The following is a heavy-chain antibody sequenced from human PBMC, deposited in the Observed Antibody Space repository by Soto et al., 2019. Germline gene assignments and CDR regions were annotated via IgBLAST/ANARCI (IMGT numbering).Heavy chain of an antibody. V-gene: IGHV3-30-3*01. J-gene: IGHJ5*02. CDR1: GFTFSSYA. CDR3: ARDRWNYYDSSGYFFDP. CDR2: ISYDGSNK. D-gene: IGHD3-22*01. Sequence: LRLSCAASGFTFSSYAMHWVRQAPGKGLEWVAVISYDGSNKYYADSVKGRFTISRDNSKNTLYLQMNSLRAEDTAVYYCARDRWNYYDSSGYFFDPWGQGTLVTVSS.